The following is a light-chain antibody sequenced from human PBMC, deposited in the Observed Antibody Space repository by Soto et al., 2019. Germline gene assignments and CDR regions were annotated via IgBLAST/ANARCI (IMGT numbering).Light chain of an antibody. CDR2: WES. CDR1: QSVLYNSNNKHY. J-gene: IGKJ5*01. CDR3: QEYYNTHPSIT. V-gene: IGKV4-1*01. Sequence: DIVMTQSPDSLAVSLGERAAINCRSSQSVLYNSNNKHYLDWYQQRPGQPPKLLISWESTRASGVPDRFSGSGTGTEFSLTIISRKAEDVAVYYCQEYYNTHPSITFGQGTRLEIK.